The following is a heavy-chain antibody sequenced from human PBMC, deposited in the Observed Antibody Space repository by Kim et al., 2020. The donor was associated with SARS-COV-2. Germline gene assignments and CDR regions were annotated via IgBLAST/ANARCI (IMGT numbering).Heavy chain of an antibody. CDR3: AIDVVSGSYPVDF. CDR1: GLTFNSAW. D-gene: IGHD1-26*01. V-gene: IGHV3-15*01. J-gene: IGHJ4*01. CDR2: IKCKRESETK. Sequence: GGSLRLSCEASGLTFNSAWMPWVRQAPGKGLEWVAHIKCKRESETKNYAASVKGRFSISRDDSKNIVSLHMNSLKIEDTAVYYCAIDVVSGSYPVDFWG.